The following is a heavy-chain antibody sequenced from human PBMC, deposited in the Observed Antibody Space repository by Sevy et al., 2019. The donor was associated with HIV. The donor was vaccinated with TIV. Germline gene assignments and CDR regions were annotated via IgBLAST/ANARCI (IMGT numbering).Heavy chain of an antibody. V-gene: IGHV4-59*01. D-gene: IGHD2-21*01. Sequence: ETLSLTCSVSGGSISSYYWNWIRQPPGKGLERIGYIYSSGSTNYNPCLKSRVTISVDMSKNQFSLKLSSVTAADTAVYYCARSHLAFCGGDCFSPYYFDSWGQGTLVTVSS. CDR3: ARSHLAFCGGDCFSPYYFDS. J-gene: IGHJ4*02. CDR2: IYSSGST. CDR1: GGSISSYY.